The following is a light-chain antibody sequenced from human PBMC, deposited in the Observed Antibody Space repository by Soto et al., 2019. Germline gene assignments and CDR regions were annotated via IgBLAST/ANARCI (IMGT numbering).Light chain of an antibody. CDR2: GAS. J-gene: IGKJ4*01. CDR1: QSVSSSY. V-gene: IGKV3-20*01. Sequence: EIVLTQSPCTLSLSPGERATLSCRASQSVSSSYLAWYQQKPGQAPRLLIYGASRATGIPDRFSGSGSGTDFTLTISRLEPEDFAVYYCQQYGSSPLTFGGGTKVEIK. CDR3: QQYGSSPLT.